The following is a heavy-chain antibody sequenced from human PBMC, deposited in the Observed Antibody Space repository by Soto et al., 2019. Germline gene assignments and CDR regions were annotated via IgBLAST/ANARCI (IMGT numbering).Heavy chain of an antibody. CDR1: GFSVSSSH. V-gene: IGHV3-53*01. Sequence: VQLVESGGGLIQPGGSLRLSCEASGFSVSSSHMIWVRQAPGEGLEWVSVIYSGGPTYYAVSVKGRFTISRDRSKNTVYLQMHSLRNEDTAVYHCAKLGPYGSESYSFRYNWLDPWGQGTLVTVSS. CDR3: AKLGPYGSESYSFRYNWLDP. D-gene: IGHD3-10*01. CDR2: IYSGGPT. J-gene: IGHJ5*02.